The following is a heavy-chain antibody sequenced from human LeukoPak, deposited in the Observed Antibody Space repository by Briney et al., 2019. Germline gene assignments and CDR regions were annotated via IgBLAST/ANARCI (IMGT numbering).Heavy chain of an antibody. CDR1: GFTFSSYS. Sequence: GGSLILSCAASGFTFSSYSMNWVRHAPGKGLDWVSSISSSTSYIYYAHSVKGRFTISRDTAKNSLYLQMNSLRAEDTAVYYCARALYDTSAYSFDYWGQGTLVTVSS. CDR2: ISSSTSYI. D-gene: IGHD3-22*01. J-gene: IGHJ4*02. V-gene: IGHV3-21*06. CDR3: ARALYDTSAYSFDY.